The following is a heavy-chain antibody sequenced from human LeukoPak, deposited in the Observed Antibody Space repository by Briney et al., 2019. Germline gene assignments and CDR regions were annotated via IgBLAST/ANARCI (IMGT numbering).Heavy chain of an antibody. CDR1: GGSISSSSYY. CDR2: IYYSGST. D-gene: IGHD6-19*01. CDR3: ASIAVAARDAFDI. J-gene: IGHJ3*02. Sequence: SETLSLTCTVSGGSISSSSYYRGWIRQPPGKGLEWIGSIYYSGSTYYNPSLKSRVTISVDTSKNQFSLKLSSVTAADTAVYYCASIAVAARDAFDIWGQGTMVTVSS. V-gene: IGHV4-39*01.